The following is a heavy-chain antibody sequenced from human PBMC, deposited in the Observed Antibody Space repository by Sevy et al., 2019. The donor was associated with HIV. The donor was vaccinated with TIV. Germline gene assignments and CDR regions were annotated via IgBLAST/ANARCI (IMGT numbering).Heavy chain of an antibody. D-gene: IGHD3-9*01. V-gene: IGHV3-30*18. Sequence: GGSLRLSCRASGFRFNNYGMHWVRQAPGKGLQWVAVISHDGRKRFYADSLEGRFTISRDNSKNTLYLQMSCLRTEDTAMYYCAKLDYDLLTGNPDYWGQGTLVTVSS. CDR3: AKLDYDLLTGNPDY. J-gene: IGHJ4*02. CDR1: GFRFNNYG. CDR2: ISHDGRKR.